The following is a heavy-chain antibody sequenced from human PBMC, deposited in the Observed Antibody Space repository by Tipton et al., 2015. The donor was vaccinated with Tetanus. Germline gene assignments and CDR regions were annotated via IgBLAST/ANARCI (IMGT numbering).Heavy chain of an antibody. Sequence: SLRLSCAASGFTFSSYAVHWVRQAPGKGPVWVSRINSDGSSTSYADSVKGRFTISRDNAKSSLYLQISSLTADDTAVYYCARDIRLVGATLYFDYWGQGALVTVSS. CDR3: ARDIRLVGATLYFDY. D-gene: IGHD1-26*01. CDR2: INSDGSST. CDR1: GFTFSSYA. V-gene: IGHV3-74*01. J-gene: IGHJ4*02.